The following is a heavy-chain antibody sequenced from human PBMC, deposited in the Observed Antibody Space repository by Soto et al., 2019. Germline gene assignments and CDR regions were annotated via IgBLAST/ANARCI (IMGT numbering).Heavy chain of an antibody. V-gene: IGHV3-48*01. Sequence: EVQLVESGGGLVQPGGSLRLSCAASGFTFSSYSMNWVRQAPGKGREWVSYISSSSSTIYYAGSVKARFTISRDNAKNSLYLQMNILRAEDKAVYYCARLTEPNGTLEYCSSTSCYHYCGGDCSGGFDYWGQGTLVTVSS. CDR3: ARLTEPNGTLEYCSSTSCYHYCGGDCSGGFDY. CDR2: ISSSSSTI. J-gene: IGHJ4*02. D-gene: IGHD2-2*01. CDR1: GFTFSSYS.